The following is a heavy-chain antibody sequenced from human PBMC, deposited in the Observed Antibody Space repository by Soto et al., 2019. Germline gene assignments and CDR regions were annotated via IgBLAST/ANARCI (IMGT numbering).Heavy chain of an antibody. CDR1: GFTFSSFG. V-gene: IGHV3-30*02. Sequence: GGSLRLSCAASGFTFSSFGMHWVRQAPGKGLEWVSLIWYDGSKKSYGDSVKGRFTISRDNSRNTVYLQMNSLRAEDTAVYYCAKTVDTAMVSYYYYGMDVWGQGTTVTVSS. J-gene: IGHJ6*02. CDR3: AKTVDTAMVSYYYYGMDV. CDR2: IWYDGSKK. D-gene: IGHD5-18*01.